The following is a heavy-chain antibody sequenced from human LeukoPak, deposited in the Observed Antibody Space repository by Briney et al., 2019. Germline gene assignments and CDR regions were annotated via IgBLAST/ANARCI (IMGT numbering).Heavy chain of an antibody. Sequence: PSETLSLTCAVYGGSFSGYYWSWIRQPPGKGLEWIGEINHSGSTNYNPSLKSRVTISVDTSKNQFSLKLSSVTAADTAVYYCASTLVADGRWGQGTLVTVSS. D-gene: IGHD3-16*02. J-gene: IGHJ4*02. CDR3: ASTLVADGR. V-gene: IGHV4-34*01. CDR1: GGSFSGYY. CDR2: INHSGST.